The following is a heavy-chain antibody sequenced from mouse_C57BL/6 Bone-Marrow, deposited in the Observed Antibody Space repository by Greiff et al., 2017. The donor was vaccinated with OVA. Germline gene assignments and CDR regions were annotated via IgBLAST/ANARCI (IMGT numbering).Heavy chain of an antibody. D-gene: IGHD2-3*01. J-gene: IGHJ2*01. CDR2: IDPSDSYT. CDR3: AREGYDYVDY. CDR1: GYTFTSYW. V-gene: IGHV1-69*01. Sequence: QVQLQQPGAELVMPGASVKLSCKASGYTFTSYWMHWVKQRPGQGLEWIGEIDPSDSYTNYNQKFKGKSTLTVDKSSSTAYMQLSSLTSEDSAVYYCAREGYDYVDYWGQGTTLTGSS.